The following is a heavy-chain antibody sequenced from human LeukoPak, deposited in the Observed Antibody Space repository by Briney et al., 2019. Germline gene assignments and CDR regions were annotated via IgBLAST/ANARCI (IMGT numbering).Heavy chain of an antibody. CDR2: INSEGSRT. J-gene: IGHJ4*02. V-gene: IGHV3-74*01. CDR1: GFTLSSYW. D-gene: IGHD3-22*01. Sequence: GGSLRLSCAASGFTLSSYWMHWVRQAPGKGLVWVSHINSEGSRTNYADSVKGRFTISRDNSKNTLYLQMNSLRAEDTAVYYCARGGYYYVIFDYWGQGTLVTVSS. CDR3: ARGGYYYVIFDY.